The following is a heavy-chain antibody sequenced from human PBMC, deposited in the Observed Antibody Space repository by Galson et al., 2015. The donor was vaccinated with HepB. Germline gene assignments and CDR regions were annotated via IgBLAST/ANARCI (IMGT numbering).Heavy chain of an antibody. D-gene: IGHD3-10*01. V-gene: IGHV5-10-1*01. CDR3: ARHRGIGELVWEH. CDR2: IAPSDSYT. Sequence: QSGAEVTKPGESLKISCKGSGYSFTTYWISWVRQMPGKGLEWMGRIAPSDSYTYYSPSFQGHVSVSVDNAITTVYLQWSSLKASDTAMYYCARHRGIGELVWEHCDQGTLVTVSS. CDR1: GYSFTTYW. J-gene: IGHJ1*01.